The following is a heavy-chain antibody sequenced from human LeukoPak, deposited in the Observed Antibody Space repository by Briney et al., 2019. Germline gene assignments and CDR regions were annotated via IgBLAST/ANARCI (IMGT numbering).Heavy chain of an antibody. CDR2: ISSSGSST. V-gene: IGHV3-11*03. J-gene: IGHJ4*02. Sequence: GGSLRLSCAASGFTFSDYYMNWIRQAPGKGLEWISYISSSGSSTRYADSVKGRFTISRDNTRNSLYLRMTSLRADDTAVYYCASKGGNWGQGTLVTVSS. CDR1: GFTFSDYY. CDR3: ASKGGN. D-gene: IGHD2-15*01.